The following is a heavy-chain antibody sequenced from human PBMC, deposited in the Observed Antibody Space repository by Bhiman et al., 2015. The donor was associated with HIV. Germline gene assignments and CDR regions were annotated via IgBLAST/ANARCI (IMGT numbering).Heavy chain of an antibody. V-gene: IGHV3-30*18. CDR1: GFTFSSYG. CDR3: AKDLGESENEEWAPDYYDFGSDYPGQDPRAVVGAFDI. CDR2: ISDDGSNK. J-gene: IGHJ3*02. D-gene: IGHD3-3*01. Sequence: QVQLVESGGGVVQPGRSLRLSCAASGFTFSSYGMHWVRQAPGKGLEWVAVISDDGSNKYYADSVKGRFTISRDNSKNTLYLQMNSLRAEDTAVYYCAKDLGESENEEWAPDYYDFGSDYPGQDPRAVVGAFDIWGQGTMVTVSS.